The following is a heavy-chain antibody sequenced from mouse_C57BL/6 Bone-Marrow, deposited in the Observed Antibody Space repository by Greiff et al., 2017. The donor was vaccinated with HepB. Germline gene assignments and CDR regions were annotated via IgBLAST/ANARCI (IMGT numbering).Heavy chain of an antibody. V-gene: IGHV1-4*01. CDR1: GYTFTSYT. CDR2: INPSSGYT. Sequence: QVQLQQSGAELARPGASVKMSCKASGYTFTSYTMHWVKQRPGQGLEWIGYINPSSGYTKYNQKFKDKATLTADKYSSTAYMQLSSLTSEDSAVYYCARSDGGFAYWGQGTLVTVSA. D-gene: IGHD2-3*01. J-gene: IGHJ3*01. CDR3: ARSDGGFAY.